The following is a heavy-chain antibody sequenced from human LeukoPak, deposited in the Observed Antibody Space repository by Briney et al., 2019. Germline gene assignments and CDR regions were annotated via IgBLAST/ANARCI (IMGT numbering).Heavy chain of an antibody. CDR2: SSSRGGTI. Sequence: GGSLRLSCAASGFTFSSYAMSWIRQAPGKGLEWVSYSSSRGGTIDYAESVKGRFTISRDNAKNSLYLQMNSLRAEDTAVYYCARRRDYFDYWGQGTLVTVSS. J-gene: IGHJ4*02. CDR1: GFTFSSYA. V-gene: IGHV3-11*01. CDR3: ARRRDYFDY.